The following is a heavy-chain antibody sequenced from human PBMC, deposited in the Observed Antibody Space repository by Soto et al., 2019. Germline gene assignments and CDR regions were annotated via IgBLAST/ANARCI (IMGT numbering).Heavy chain of an antibody. CDR3: ARDLSYYFDY. D-gene: IGHD2-15*01. CDR1: SGSISSFY. J-gene: IGHJ4*02. Sequence: SETLSLTCTVSSGSISSFYWSWIRQPPGKGLEWIGYIYYSGSTNYNPSLKSRVTISVDTSKNQFSLKLRSVTAADTAVYYCARDLSYYFDYWGQGTLVTVSS. CDR2: IYYSGST. V-gene: IGHV4-59*01.